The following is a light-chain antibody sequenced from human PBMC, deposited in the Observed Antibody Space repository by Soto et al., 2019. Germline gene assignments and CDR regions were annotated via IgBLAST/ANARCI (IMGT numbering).Light chain of an antibody. Sequence: DIQMTQSPSTLSASAGDRVTITCRASQSFSSWLAWYQQKPGKPPKLLIYKESNLESGVPSRFSGSGSGTEFTLTISSLQPYDSATYYCQQYNTYPWTFGQGTRVEI. V-gene: IGKV1-5*03. J-gene: IGKJ1*01. CDR3: QQYNTYPWT. CDR1: QSFSSW. CDR2: KES.